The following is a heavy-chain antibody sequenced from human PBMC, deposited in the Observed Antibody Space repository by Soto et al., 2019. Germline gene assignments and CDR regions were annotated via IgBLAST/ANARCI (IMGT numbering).Heavy chain of an antibody. CDR2: FLASGGNT. V-gene: IGHV1-46*01. CDR3: ARGGATIFGVIDS. CDR1: GYSFFSYY. J-gene: IGHJ4*02. Sequence: QVQLVQSGAAVGKPGASVKVSCKASGYSFFSYYIHWVRQAPGQGLEWMGRFLASGGNTFYAQRFRGIVSMTRDTSSTNTVSLEMTSLTSDATAVYYCARGGATIFGVIDSWGQGTRVTVSS. D-gene: IGHD3-3*02.